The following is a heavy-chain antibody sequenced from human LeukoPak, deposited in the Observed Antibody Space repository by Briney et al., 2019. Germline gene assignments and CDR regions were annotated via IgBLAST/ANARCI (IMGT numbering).Heavy chain of an antibody. CDR1: GYSISSGYY. D-gene: IGHD3-10*01. CDR2: IYRSGST. Sequence: SETLSLTCAVSGYSISSGYYRGWIRHPPRKGLEWIGSIYRSGSTYYNPSLKSRVTISVDTSKNQFYLKLSSVTAADTAVYYCARPAGYFGSDACDMWGQGTMVSVST. J-gene: IGHJ3*02. V-gene: IGHV4-38-2*01. CDR3: ARPAGYFGSDACDM.